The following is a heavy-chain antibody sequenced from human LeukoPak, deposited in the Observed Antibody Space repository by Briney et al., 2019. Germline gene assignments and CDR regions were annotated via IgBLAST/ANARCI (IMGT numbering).Heavy chain of an antibody. V-gene: IGHV3-66*01. J-gene: IGHJ4*02. CDR1: GFTDSSNY. D-gene: IGHD3-22*01. Sequence: PGGSLRLSCAASGFTDSSNYMSWVRQAPGKGLEWVSVIYSDGRSYYADSVKGRFTISRDNSKNTLYLQMNSLRAEDTALYYCARESNSGYYLSYWGQGTLVAVSS. CDR3: ARESNSGYYLSY. CDR2: IYSDGRS.